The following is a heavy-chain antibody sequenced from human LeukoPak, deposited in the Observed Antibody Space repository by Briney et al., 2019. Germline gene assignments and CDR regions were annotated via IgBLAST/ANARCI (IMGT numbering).Heavy chain of an antibody. V-gene: IGHV3-66*01. J-gene: IGHJ4*02. D-gene: IGHD3-22*01. Sequence: GGSLRLSCAASGFTVSSNYMSWVRQAPGKGLEWVSVIYSGGSTYYADSVKGRFTISRDNSKNTLYLQMNSLRAEDTAVYYCARDAYYYDSSGYYCFDYWGQGTLVTVSS. CDR1: GFTVSSNY. CDR2: IYSGGST. CDR3: ARDAYYYDSSGYYCFDY.